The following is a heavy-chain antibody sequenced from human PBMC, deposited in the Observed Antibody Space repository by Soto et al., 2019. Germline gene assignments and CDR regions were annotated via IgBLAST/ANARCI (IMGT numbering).Heavy chain of an antibody. Sequence: GGSLRLSCAASGFTVSNNYMSWVRQAPGKGLEWVSVFYSGGSTYYADSVRGRFTFSRDNSKNTLYLQMNSLRAEDTAMYYCARDVGGNFDYWGQGTLVTVSS. D-gene: IGHD3-3*01. V-gene: IGHV3-66*01. CDR3: ARDVGGNFDY. J-gene: IGHJ4*02. CDR1: GFTVSNNY. CDR2: FYSGGST.